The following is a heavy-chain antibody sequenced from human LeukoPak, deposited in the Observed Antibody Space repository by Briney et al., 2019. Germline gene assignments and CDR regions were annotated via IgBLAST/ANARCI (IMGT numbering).Heavy chain of an antibody. CDR1: GFTVTSNY. CDR3: ATDGYHYFDY. Sequence: GGSLRLSCAAFGFTVTSNYMSWVRQAPGKGLEWVSLIYNDGSRTYYADSVRGRFTISRDTSEGTVYLQMDSLRPEDTAVYYCATDGYHYFDYWGQGTLVTVSS. CDR2: IYNDGSRT. D-gene: IGHD5-12*01. J-gene: IGHJ4*02. V-gene: IGHV3-53*01.